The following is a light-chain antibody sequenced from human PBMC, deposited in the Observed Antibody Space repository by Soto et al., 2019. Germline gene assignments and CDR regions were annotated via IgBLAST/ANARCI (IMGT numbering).Light chain of an antibody. J-gene: IGLJ1*01. Sequence: QSALTQPASVSGSPGQSITISCTGTSSDVGSYNYVSWYQQHPGKAPRLMIYASSNRPSGVSHRFSGSRSGNTASLAISGLQAEDEADYFCSSYTGGSTLYVFXSGTKVTVL. V-gene: IGLV2-14*01. CDR3: SSYTGGSTLYV. CDR1: SSDVGSYNY. CDR2: ASS.